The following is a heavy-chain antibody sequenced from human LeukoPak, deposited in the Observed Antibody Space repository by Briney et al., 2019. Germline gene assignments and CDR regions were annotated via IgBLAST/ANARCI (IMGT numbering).Heavy chain of an antibody. CDR2: IYHSGST. CDR3: ARSSEGRYHYDSSGYSYYYYYMDV. J-gene: IGHJ6*03. V-gene: IGHV4-38-2*02. CDR1: GYSISSGYY. D-gene: IGHD3-22*01. Sequence: PSETLSLTCTVSGYSISSGYYWGWIRQPPGKGLEWIGSIYHSGSTYYNPSLKSRVTISVDTSKNQFSLKLSSVTAADTAVYYCARSSEGRYHYDSSGYSYYYYYMDVWGKGTTVTISS.